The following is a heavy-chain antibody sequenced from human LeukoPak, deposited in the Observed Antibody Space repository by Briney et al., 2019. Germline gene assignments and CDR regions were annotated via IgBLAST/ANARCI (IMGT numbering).Heavy chain of an antibody. J-gene: IGHJ6*02. V-gene: IGHV3-73*01. CDR3: SSGTDYYDYGMDV. CDR1: GFAFSGSN. Sequence: GTLKLSCAASGFAFSGSNWRWIRRASGKGLEWVGRIRSKPSSYATVYAESVKGRFTISRDDSKNTAYLQMNSLKSEDTAVYYCSSGTDYYDYGMDVWGQGTTITVSS. D-gene: IGHD1-26*01. CDR2: IRSKPSSYAT.